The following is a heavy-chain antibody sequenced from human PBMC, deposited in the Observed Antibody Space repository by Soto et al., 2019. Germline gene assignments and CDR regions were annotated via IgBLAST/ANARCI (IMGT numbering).Heavy chain of an antibody. CDR1: GFTFSIYS. Sequence: GGSLRLSCAASGFTFSIYSMAWVRQGPGKGLEWVSAIGDSGATTQYADSVKGRFTISRDNSKNTLYLQMNSLNAEDTAVYNCAKTAGDTAMVIYGMDVWGQGTRVTVSS. D-gene: IGHD5-18*01. J-gene: IGHJ6*02. CDR3: AKTAGDTAMVIYGMDV. CDR2: IGDSGATT. V-gene: IGHV3-23*01.